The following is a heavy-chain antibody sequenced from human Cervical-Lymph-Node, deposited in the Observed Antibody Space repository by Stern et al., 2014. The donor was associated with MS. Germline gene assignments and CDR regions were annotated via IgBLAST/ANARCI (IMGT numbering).Heavy chain of an antibody. CDR1: GGSISSYY. J-gene: IGHJ5*01. D-gene: IGHD6-13*01. CDR3: ARGYSSSWYWFDS. CDR2: IYYSGST. V-gene: IGHV4-59*01. Sequence: VPLVESGPGLVKPSETLSLTCTVSGGSISSYYWSWIRQPPGTGLEWIGYIYYSGSTNYNPSLKSRVTISVDTSKNQFSLKLSSVTAADTAVYFCARGYSSSWYWFDSWGQGTQVTVSS.